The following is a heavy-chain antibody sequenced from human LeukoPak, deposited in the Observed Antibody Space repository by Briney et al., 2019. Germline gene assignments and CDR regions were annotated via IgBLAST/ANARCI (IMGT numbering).Heavy chain of an antibody. CDR3: ARGSDWLSAAFDY. CDR2: IYYSGST. J-gene: IGHJ4*02. Sequence: SSETLSLTCTVSGGSISSYYWSWIRQPPGKGLEWIGYIYYSGSTNYNPSLKSRVTISVDTSTNQFSLKLSSVTAADTAVYYCARGSDWLSAAFDYWGQGTLVTVSS. V-gene: IGHV4-59*01. CDR1: GGSISSYY. D-gene: IGHD3-9*01.